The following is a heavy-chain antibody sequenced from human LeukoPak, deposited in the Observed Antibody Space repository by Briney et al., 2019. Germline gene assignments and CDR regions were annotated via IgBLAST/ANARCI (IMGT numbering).Heavy chain of an antibody. D-gene: IGHD3-3*01. J-gene: IGHJ4*02. Sequence: GGSLRLSCAASGFTFSSYGMHWVRQAPGKGLEWVTVVSHDGSNKYYAESVKGRFTISRDNSKNTLYLQMNSLRAEDTAVYYCAGGEYDFWSGYYLGGLYWGQGTLVTVSS. CDR1: GFTFSSYG. CDR3: AGGEYDFWSGYYLGGLY. CDR2: VSHDGSNK. V-gene: IGHV3-30*03.